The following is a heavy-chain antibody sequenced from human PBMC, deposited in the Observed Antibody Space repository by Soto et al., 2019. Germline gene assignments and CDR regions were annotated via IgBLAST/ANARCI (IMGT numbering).Heavy chain of an antibody. CDR1: GGSISSYY. V-gene: IGHV4-59*01. D-gene: IGHD1-26*01. Sequence: SETLSLTCTVSGGSISSYYWSWIRQPPGKGLEWIGYIYYSGSTNYNPSLKSRVTISVDTSKNQFSLKLSSVTAADTAIYYCVRDGRERQFDYWGQGTLVTVSS. CDR2: IYYSGST. CDR3: VRDGRERQFDY. J-gene: IGHJ4*02.